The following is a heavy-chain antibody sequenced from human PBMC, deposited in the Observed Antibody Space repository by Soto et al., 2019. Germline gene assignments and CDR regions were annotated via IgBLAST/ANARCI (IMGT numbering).Heavy chain of an antibody. D-gene: IGHD5-12*01. Sequence: GGSLRLSCAASGFTFSSYVLTWVRQAPGKGLEWVSAISGTGGSTYYADSVKGRFTISRDNSKDTLFLQMNSLRADDTAVYYCAREPYGGFLDYWGQGALVTVSS. CDR1: GFTFSSYV. V-gene: IGHV3-23*01. CDR3: AREPYGGFLDY. CDR2: ISGTGGST. J-gene: IGHJ4*02.